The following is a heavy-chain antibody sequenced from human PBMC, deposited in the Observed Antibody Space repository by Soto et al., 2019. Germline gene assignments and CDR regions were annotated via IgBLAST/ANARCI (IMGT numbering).Heavy chain of an antibody. Sequence: SETLSLTCSVSGGSISNYYWSWIRQPPGKGLEWIGYMYYSGSTNYNPSLKSRVTISVDTSKNQFSLKLSSVTAADTAVYYCASSPTYYDFWSGPGFDPWGQGTLVTVSS. V-gene: IGHV4-59*01. CDR3: ASSPTYYDFWSGPGFDP. CDR2: MYYSGST. CDR1: GGSISNYY. D-gene: IGHD3-3*01. J-gene: IGHJ5*02.